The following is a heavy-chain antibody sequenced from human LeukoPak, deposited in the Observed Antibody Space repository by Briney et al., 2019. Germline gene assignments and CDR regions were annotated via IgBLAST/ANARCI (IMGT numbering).Heavy chain of an antibody. Sequence: SETLSLTCTVSGGSISSSSYYWGGIRQPPGKGLEWIGSIYYSGSTYYNPSLKSRVTISVDTSKNQFSLKLSSVTAADTAVYYRASSRYSSGWGYYYYYGMDVWGQGTTVTVSS. CDR3: ASSRYSSGWGYYYYYGMDV. D-gene: IGHD6-19*01. CDR1: GGSISSSSYY. J-gene: IGHJ6*02. V-gene: IGHV4-39*07. CDR2: IYYSGST.